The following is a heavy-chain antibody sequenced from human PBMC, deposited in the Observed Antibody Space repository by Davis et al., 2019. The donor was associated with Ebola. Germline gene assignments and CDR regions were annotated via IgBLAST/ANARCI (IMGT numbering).Heavy chain of an antibody. Sequence: PGGSLRLSCAASGFTFSDYYMSWIRQAPGKGLEWVSYISSSGSTIYYADSVKGRFTISRDNAKNSLYLQMNSLRAEDTAVYYCARDRLIGGYALLDIWGQGTMVTVSS. CDR3: ARDRLIGGYALLDI. D-gene: IGHD5-12*01. J-gene: IGHJ3*02. V-gene: IGHV3-11*01. CDR2: ISSSGSTI. CDR1: GFTFSDYY.